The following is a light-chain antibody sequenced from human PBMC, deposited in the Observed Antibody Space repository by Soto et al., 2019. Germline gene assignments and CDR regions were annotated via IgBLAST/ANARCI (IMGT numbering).Light chain of an antibody. CDR2: GAS. CDR1: QSVRSN. V-gene: IGKV3-15*01. CDR3: QQYNNWHRT. J-gene: IGKJ1*01. Sequence: EILMTHSPATLSVSPGERANLSCCASQSVRSNLAWYQQKPGQAPRLLIYGASSRATGFPARFSGSGSGTEFTLTISSLQSEDFAVYYCQQYNNWHRTFGQGTKVDIK.